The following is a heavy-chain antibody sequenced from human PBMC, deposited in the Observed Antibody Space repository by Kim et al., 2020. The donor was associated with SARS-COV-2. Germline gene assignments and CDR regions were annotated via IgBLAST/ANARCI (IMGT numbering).Heavy chain of an antibody. CDR3: ARLRIPGSSWFDY. Sequence: SETLSLTCTVSGGSISSSSYYWGWIRQPPGKGLEWIGSIYYSGSTYYNPSLKSRVTISVDTSKNQFSLKLSSVTAADTAVYYCARLRIPGSSWFDYWGQGTLVTVSS. V-gene: IGHV4-39*01. CDR2: IYYSGST. CDR1: GGSISSSSYY. D-gene: IGHD6-13*01. J-gene: IGHJ4*02.